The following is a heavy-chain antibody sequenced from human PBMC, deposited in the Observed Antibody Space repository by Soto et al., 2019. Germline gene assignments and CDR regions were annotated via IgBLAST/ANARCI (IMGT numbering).Heavy chain of an antibody. D-gene: IGHD3-9*01. CDR1: GLTFSNYG. V-gene: IGHV3-30*18. CDR3: AKAPNFDWLSHFDY. CDR2: ISYDGSNK. J-gene: IGHJ4*02. Sequence: LRRSCAASGLTFSNYGMHWVRQAPGKGLEWVAVISYDGSNKYYADSVKGRFTISRDNSKNTLYLQMNRLRAEDTAVYYCAKAPNFDWLSHFDYWGQGTLVTVSS.